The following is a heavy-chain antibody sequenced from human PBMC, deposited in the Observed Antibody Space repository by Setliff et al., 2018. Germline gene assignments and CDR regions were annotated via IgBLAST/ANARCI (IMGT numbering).Heavy chain of an antibody. Sequence: SVKVSCKASGFTFTSSAMQGVRQARGQRLEWIGWIVVGSGNTNYAQKFQERVTITRDMSTSTAYMELSSLRSEDTAVYYCAARRGKQGAFDIWGQGTMVTVSS. CDR1: GFTFTSSA. V-gene: IGHV1-58*02. J-gene: IGHJ3*02. CDR3: AARRGKQGAFDI. CDR2: IVVGSGNT. D-gene: IGHD3-10*01.